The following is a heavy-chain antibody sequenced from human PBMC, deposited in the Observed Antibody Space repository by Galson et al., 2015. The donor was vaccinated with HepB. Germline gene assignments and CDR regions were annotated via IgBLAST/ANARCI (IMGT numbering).Heavy chain of an antibody. CDR2: ISYDGSNK. V-gene: IGHV3-30*04. Sequence: SLRLSCAASGFTFSNYAMHWVRQAPGKGLEWVAVISYDGSNKYYADSVKGRFTISRDNSKNTLYLQMNSLRAEDTAVYYCARGGPGISSSWYDYYYGMDVWGQGTTVTVSS. D-gene: IGHD6-13*01. CDR3: ARGGPGISSSWYDYYYGMDV. J-gene: IGHJ6*02. CDR1: GFTFSNYA.